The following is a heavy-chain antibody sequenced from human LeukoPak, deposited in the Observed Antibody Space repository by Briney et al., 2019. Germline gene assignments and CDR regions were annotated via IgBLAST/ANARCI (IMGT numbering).Heavy chain of an antibody. Sequence: PGGSLRLSCTAYGFTFSSYGRHWVRQAPGEGLEWMAVIWYDGSNKYYADSVKGRFTISRDNSKNTLYLQMNSLRAEDTAVYYCARDRSPYYYDSSGYYFDYWGRRTLVTVSS. CDR3: ARDRSPYYYDSSGYYFDY. J-gene: IGHJ4*02. V-gene: IGHV3-33*01. CDR1: GFTFSSYG. D-gene: IGHD3-22*01. CDR2: IWYDGSNK.